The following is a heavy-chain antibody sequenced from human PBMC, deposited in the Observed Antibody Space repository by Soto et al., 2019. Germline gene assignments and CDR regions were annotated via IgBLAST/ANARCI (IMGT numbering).Heavy chain of an antibody. CDR2: IIPIFGTA. CDR3: ARSRVGASLVVGQYGGRDV. V-gene: IGHV1-69*01. CDR1: GGTFSSYA. J-gene: IGHJ6*02. Sequence: QVQLVQSGAEVKKPGSSVKVSCKASGGTFSSYAISWVRQAPGQGLEWMGGIIPIFGTANYAQKFQGRVTITADESRGTAYIALCSVRSEDTAVYYGARSRVGASLVVGQYGGRDVCGEGSTATV. D-gene: IGHD1-26*01.